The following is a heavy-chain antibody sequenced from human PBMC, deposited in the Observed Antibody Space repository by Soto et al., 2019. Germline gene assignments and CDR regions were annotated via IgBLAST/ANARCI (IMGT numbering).Heavy chain of an antibody. CDR1: GDSVSSNSAA. CDR2: TYYRSKWYN. Sequence: SQTLSLTCAISGDSVSSNSAAWNWIRQSPSRGLEWLGRTYYRSKWYNDYAVSVKSRITINPGTSKNQFSLQLNSVTPEDTAVYYCARSHPYYYDSSGLAGGMDVWGQGTTVTVSS. CDR3: ARSHPYYYDSSGLAGGMDV. D-gene: IGHD3-22*01. V-gene: IGHV6-1*01. J-gene: IGHJ6*02.